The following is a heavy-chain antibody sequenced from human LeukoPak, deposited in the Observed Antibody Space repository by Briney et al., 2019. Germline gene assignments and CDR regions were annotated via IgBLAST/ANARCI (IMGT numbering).Heavy chain of an antibody. V-gene: IGHV4-59*01. J-gene: IGHJ6*03. Sequence: SETLSLPCSVAGGSISSYYWSWIREPPGKGLEWFGCIYYSGSTNYNPSLKSRVTISVDTSKNQFSLKLSSVTAADTAVYYCARSDLDYYYYYYMDVWGKGTTVTVSS. CDR1: GGSISSYY. CDR2: IYYSGST. CDR3: ARSDLDYYYYYYMDV.